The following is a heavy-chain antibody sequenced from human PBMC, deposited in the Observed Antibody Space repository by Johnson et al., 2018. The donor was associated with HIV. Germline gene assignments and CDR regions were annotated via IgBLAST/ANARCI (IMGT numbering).Heavy chain of an antibody. CDR3: ASDYGGTKDAFDI. D-gene: IGHD3-10*01. Sequence: VRLVESGGGLVQPGGSLRLSCAASGFNFSSYWMHWVRQAPGKGLVWVSRINSDESSTTYADSVKGRFTISRDNSKNTLYLPMNSLRAEDTAVYYCASDYGGTKDAFDIWGQGTMVTVSS. CDR1: GFNFSSYW. J-gene: IGHJ3*02. V-gene: IGHV3-74*03. CDR2: INSDESST.